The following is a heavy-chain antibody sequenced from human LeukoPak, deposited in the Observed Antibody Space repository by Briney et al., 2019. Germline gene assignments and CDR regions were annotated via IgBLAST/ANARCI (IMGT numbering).Heavy chain of an antibody. V-gene: IGHV3-30*18. J-gene: IGHJ4*02. CDR1: GFTFSSNG. Sequence: PGRSLRLSCAASGFTFSSNGMHWVRQAPGKGLEWVAVISYDGSNKYYADSVKGRFTISRDNSKNTLYLQMNSLRAEDTAVYYCAKDGGDGYNSDWGQGTLVTVPS. CDR2: ISYDGSNK. CDR3: AKDGGDGYNSD. D-gene: IGHD5-24*01.